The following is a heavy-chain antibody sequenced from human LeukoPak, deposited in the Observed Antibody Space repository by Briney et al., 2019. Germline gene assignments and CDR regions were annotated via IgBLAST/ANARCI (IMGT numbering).Heavy chain of an antibody. V-gene: IGHV3-30*18. Sequence: GGSLRLSCAASGFTFSSYGMHWVRQAPGKGLEWVAVISYDGSNKYYADSVKGRFTISRDNSKNTLYLQMNSLRAEDTAVYYCAKATPYYYDSSGYHDYWGQGTLVTVSS. CDR3: AKATPYYYDSSGYHDY. D-gene: IGHD3-22*01. CDR2: ISYDGSNK. CDR1: GFTFSSYG. J-gene: IGHJ4*02.